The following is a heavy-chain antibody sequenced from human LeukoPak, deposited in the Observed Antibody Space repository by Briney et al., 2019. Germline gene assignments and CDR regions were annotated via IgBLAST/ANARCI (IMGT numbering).Heavy chain of an antibody. Sequence: ASVKVSCKASGYTFTNYGISWVRQAPGQGLEWMGWINPNSGGTNYAQKFQGRVTMTRDTSISTAYMELSRLRSDDTAVYYCARQGSGKYYDFWSGYRAFDYWGQGTLVTVSS. D-gene: IGHD3-3*01. V-gene: IGHV1-2*02. CDR2: INPNSGGT. CDR3: ARQGSGKYYDFWSGYRAFDY. J-gene: IGHJ4*02. CDR1: GYTFTNYG.